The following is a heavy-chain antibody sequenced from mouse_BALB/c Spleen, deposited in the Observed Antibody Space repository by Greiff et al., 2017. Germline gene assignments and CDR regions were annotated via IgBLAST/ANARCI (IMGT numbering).Heavy chain of an antibody. D-gene: IGHD1-1*01. CDR2: IYPGDGDT. V-gene: IGHV1-80*01. CDR1: GYAFSSYW. Sequence: VQLQQSGAELVRPGSSVKISCKASGYAFSSYWMNWVKQRPGQGLEWIGQIYPGDGDTNYNGKFKGKATLTADKSSSTAYMQLSSLTSEDSAVYFCARSTTVVEGAMDYWGQGTSVTVSS. J-gene: IGHJ4*01. CDR3: ARSTTVVEGAMDY.